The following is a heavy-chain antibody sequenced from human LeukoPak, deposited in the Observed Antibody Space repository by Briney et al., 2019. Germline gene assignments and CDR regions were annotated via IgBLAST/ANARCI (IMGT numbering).Heavy chain of an antibody. CDR3: AKGSHSSGWYQNLDY. D-gene: IGHD6-19*01. CDR1: GFTFSSYS. V-gene: IGHV3-21*04. J-gene: IGHJ4*02. CDR2: ISSSSSYI. Sequence: GGSLRLSCAASGFTFSSYSMNWVRQAPGKGLEWVSSISSSSSYIYYADSVKGRFTISRDNSKNTLYLQMNSLRAEDTAVYYCAKGSHSSGWYQNLDYWGQGTLVTVSS.